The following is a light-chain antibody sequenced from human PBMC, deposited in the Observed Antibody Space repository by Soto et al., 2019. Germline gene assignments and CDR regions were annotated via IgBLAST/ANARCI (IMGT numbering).Light chain of an antibody. CDR3: QHSYSTPLT. Sequence: DIQMTQSPSSLSASVGDRVTITCRASQSISSYLYWYQQKPGKAPKLLISAVSSVPSGVPSRFIGSGSGTDFTLTITSLQPEDFATYYCQHSYSTPLTFGQGTKVEIK. CDR2: AVS. V-gene: IGKV1-39*01. CDR1: QSISSY. J-gene: IGKJ4*02.